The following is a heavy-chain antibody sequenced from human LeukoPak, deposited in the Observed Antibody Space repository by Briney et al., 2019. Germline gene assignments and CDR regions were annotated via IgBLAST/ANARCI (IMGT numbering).Heavy chain of an antibody. D-gene: IGHD5-24*01. Sequence: SETLSLTCTVSGGSISSYYWSWIRQPPGKGLEWIGYIYYSGSTNYNPSLKSRATISVDTSKNQFSLKLSSVTAADTAVYYCASGGDGYNESFDYWGQGTLVTVSS. CDR2: IYYSGST. J-gene: IGHJ4*02. V-gene: IGHV4-59*01. CDR1: GGSISSYY. CDR3: ASGGDGYNESFDY.